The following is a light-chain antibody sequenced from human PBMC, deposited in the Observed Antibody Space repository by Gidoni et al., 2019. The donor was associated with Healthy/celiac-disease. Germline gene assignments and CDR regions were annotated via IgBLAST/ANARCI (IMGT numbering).Light chain of an antibody. CDR1: QSISSN. CDR3: QQYNNWPPMYT. CDR2: GAS. Sequence: EIVMTQSPATLSVSPGKRATLSCRASQSISSNLAWYQQKPGQAPRLLIYGASIRAPGIPARFSGSGSGPEFTLTISSLQSEDFAVYYCQQYNNWPPMYTFGQGTKLEIK. J-gene: IGKJ2*01. V-gene: IGKV3-15*01.